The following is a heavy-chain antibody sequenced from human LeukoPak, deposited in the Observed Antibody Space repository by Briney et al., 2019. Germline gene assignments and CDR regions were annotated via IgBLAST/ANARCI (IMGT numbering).Heavy chain of an antibody. CDR3: VRLPPSGFDGAFEI. V-gene: IGHV3-53*01. CDR2: MYAGGDT. D-gene: IGHD3-3*01. J-gene: IGHJ3*02. Sequence: PGGSLRLSCKVSGFTVSDNYMTWVRQAPGKGPEWVSIMYAGGDTYYGDSVKGRFTISRDTSKNTLSLQMNNLRSDDSGLYYCVRLPPSGFDGAFEIWGQGTWVTVSS. CDR1: GFTVSDNY.